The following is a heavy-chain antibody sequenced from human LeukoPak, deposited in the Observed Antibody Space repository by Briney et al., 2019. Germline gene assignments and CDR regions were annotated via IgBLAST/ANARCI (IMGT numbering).Heavy chain of an antibody. CDR3: AREGTVTTPPSYFDL. CDR2: INHSGST. CDR1: GGSFSGYY. D-gene: IGHD4-17*01. V-gene: IGHV4-34*01. Sequence: PSETQSLTCAVYGGSFSGYYWSWIRQPPGKGLEWIGEINHSGSTNYNPSLKSRVTISVDTSKNQFSLKLSSVTAADTAVYYCAREGTVTTPPSYFDLWGRGTLVTVSS. J-gene: IGHJ2*01.